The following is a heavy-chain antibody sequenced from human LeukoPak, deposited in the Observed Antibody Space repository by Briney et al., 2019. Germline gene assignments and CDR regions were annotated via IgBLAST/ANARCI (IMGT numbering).Heavy chain of an antibody. Sequence: SETLSLTCTVSGGSISSYYWSWIRQPPGKGLEWIGYIYYSGSTNYNPSLKSRVTISVDTSKNQFSLKLSSVTAADTAVYYCARERIAAAAFDYWGQGTLVTVSS. D-gene: IGHD6-13*01. CDR3: ARERIAAAAFDY. CDR1: GGSISSYY. V-gene: IGHV4-59*01. J-gene: IGHJ4*02. CDR2: IYYSGST.